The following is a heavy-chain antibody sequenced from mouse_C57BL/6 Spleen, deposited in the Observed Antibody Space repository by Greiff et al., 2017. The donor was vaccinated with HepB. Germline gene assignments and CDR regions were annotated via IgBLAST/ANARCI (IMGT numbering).Heavy chain of an antibody. D-gene: IGHD1-1*01. Sequence: QVQLQQSGAELVRPGTSVKVSCKASGYAFTNYLIEWVKQRPGQGLEWIGVINPGSGGTNYNEKFKGKATLPAAKSSSTAYMQLSSLTSEDSAVYFCAGGYYYGSSYWYFDVWGTGTTVTVSS. V-gene: IGHV1-54*01. CDR3: AGGYYYGSSYWYFDV. CDR1: GYAFTNYL. J-gene: IGHJ1*03. CDR2: INPGSGGT.